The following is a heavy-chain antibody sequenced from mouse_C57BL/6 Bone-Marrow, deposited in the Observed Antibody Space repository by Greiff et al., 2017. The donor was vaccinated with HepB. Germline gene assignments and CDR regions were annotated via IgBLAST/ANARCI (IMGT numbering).Heavy chain of an antibody. D-gene: IGHD1-1*01. J-gene: IGHJ1*03. Sequence: VQLQQSVAELVRPGASVKLSCTASGFNIKNTYMHWVKQRPEQGLEWIGRIDPANGNTKYAPKFQGKATITADTSSNTAYLQLSSLTSEDTAIYYCARDWARYYYGSRYWYFDVWGTGTTVTVSS. CDR1: GFNIKNTY. CDR3: ARDWARYYYGSRYWYFDV. V-gene: IGHV14-3*01. CDR2: IDPANGNT.